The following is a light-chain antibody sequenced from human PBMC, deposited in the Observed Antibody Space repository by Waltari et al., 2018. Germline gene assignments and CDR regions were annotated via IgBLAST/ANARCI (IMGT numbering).Light chain of an antibody. Sequence: QSVLTQPPSVSGAPGQRVTISCTGSSSNIGAGYDVQWYQQLPGTAPKLVIYGKSNRPSGVPDRCSGSKSGTSASLAITGLQAEDEADYYCQSYDSSLSGSLFGGGTKLTVL. J-gene: IGLJ2*01. CDR3: QSYDSSLSGSL. CDR2: GKS. CDR1: SSNIGAGYD. V-gene: IGLV1-40*01.